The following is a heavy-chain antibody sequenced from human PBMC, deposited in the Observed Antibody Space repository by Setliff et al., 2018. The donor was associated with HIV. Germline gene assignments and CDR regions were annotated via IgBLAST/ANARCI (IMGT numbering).Heavy chain of an antibody. CDR3: ARGRPDDSVGFGY. CDR2: IYYSGST. CDR1: GGSISSGNYY. D-gene: IGHD3-22*01. Sequence: SETLSLTCTVSGGSISSGNYYWSWIRQPPGKGLEWIGSIYYSGSTYYNPSLKSRVTISVDTSKNQFSLKLTSVTAADTAVYYCARGRPDDSVGFGYWGQGTLVTVSS. J-gene: IGHJ4*02. V-gene: IGHV4-39*07.